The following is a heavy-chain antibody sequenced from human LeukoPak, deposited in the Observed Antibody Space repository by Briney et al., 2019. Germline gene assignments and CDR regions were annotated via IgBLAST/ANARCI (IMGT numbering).Heavy chain of an antibody. J-gene: IGHJ3*02. CDR2: ISAYNGNT. V-gene: IGHV1-18*01. CDR3: ARVGYYNWNYVGAFDI. D-gene: IGHD1-7*01. Sequence: ASVKVSCKASGYTLTSYGINWVRQAPGQGLEWMGWISAYNGNTNYAQELQGRVTMTTDTSTTTAYMELRSLRSDDTAVYYCARVGYYNWNYVGAFDIWGQGTMVTVSS. CDR1: GYTLTSYG.